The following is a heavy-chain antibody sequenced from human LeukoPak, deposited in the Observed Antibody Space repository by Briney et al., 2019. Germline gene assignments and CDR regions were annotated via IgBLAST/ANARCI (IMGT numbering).Heavy chain of an antibody. Sequence: PSETLSLTCTVSGDSLTSGSRYWSWIRQPPGKGLEWIGHFYSSTRTTYNPSLESRVTISGDTAKNQFSLKLDSVTAADTAVYFCARCMSELDYGDYAYYYHMDVWGKGTTVTVSS. CDR2: FYSSTRT. CDR1: GDSLTSGSRY. J-gene: IGHJ6*04. CDR3: ARCMSELDYGDYAYYYHMDV. D-gene: IGHD4-17*01. V-gene: IGHV4-61*09.